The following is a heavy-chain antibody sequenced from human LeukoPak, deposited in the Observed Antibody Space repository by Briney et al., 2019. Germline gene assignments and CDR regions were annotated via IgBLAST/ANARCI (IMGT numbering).Heavy chain of an antibody. CDR1: GYTLTELS. CDR3: ATDYYGSGGHNWFDP. V-gene: IGHV1-24*01. J-gene: IGHJ5*02. Sequence: ASVTVSCKVSGYTLTELSMHWVRQAPGKGLEWMGGFDPEDGETIYAQKFQGRVTMTEDTSTDTAYMELSSLRSEDTAVYYCATDYYGSGGHNWFDPWGQGTLVTVSS. D-gene: IGHD3-10*01. CDR2: FDPEDGET.